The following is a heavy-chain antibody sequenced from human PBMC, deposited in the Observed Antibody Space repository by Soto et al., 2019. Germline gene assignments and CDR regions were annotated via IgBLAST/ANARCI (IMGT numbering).Heavy chain of an antibody. CDR3: ARSTSGWPKNFDY. D-gene: IGHD6-19*01. CDR1: GGSISSYS. V-gene: IGHV4-59*08. CDR2: IYYSGSA. J-gene: IGHJ4*02. Sequence: QVQLQESGPGLVKPSETLSLTCTVSGGSISSYSWSWIRQPPGKGLEWIGYIYYSGSADYNPSLMSRVTMSVDTSKNQVSLKLSSVTAADTAMYFCARSTSGWPKNFDYWGQGTLVTVSS.